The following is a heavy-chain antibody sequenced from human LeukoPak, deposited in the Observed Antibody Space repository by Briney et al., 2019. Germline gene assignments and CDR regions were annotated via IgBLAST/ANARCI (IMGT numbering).Heavy chain of an antibody. CDR1: GFTDSSNY. J-gene: IGHJ4*02. CDR3: ARDPSYDSSGYYYPPSGY. CDR2: IYSGGST. V-gene: IGHV3-53*01. D-gene: IGHD3-22*01. Sequence: GGSLRLXCAASGFTDSSNYMSWVRRAPGKGLEWVSVIYSGGSTYYADSVKGRFTISRDNSKNTLYLQMNSLRAEDTAVYYCARDPSYDSSGYYYPPSGYWGQGTLVTVSS.